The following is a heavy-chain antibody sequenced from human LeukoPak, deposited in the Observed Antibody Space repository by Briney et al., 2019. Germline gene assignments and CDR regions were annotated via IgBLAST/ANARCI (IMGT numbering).Heavy chain of an antibody. D-gene: IGHD3-3*01. CDR3: ARRSGNHYYGMDV. V-gene: IGHV3-11*01. CDR2: ISSSANTK. Sequence: GGSLRLSCAASGFAFSDYYMSWICQAPGKGLEWVSYISSSANTKYYADSVKARFTISRDNAKNSLYLQMDSLRAEDTAVYYCARRSGNHYYGMDVWGQGTTVTVSS. CDR1: GFAFSDYY. J-gene: IGHJ6*02.